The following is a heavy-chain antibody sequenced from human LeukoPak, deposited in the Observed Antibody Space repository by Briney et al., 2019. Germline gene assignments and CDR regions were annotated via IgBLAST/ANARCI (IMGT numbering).Heavy chain of an antibody. CDR2: ISHNGGRT. D-gene: IGHD3-22*01. Sequence: PGGSLRLSCVASGFTFSTYAMHWVRQAPGKGLEFVSGISHNGGRTYYANSVKGRFTISRDNSKNTLYLQMGSLRAEDMAVYYCTTVGDSSGYYNTARFSPGYYYYGMDVWGQGTTVTVSS. CDR1: GFTFSTYA. J-gene: IGHJ6*02. CDR3: TTVGDSSGYYNTARFSPGYYYYGMDV. V-gene: IGHV3-64*01.